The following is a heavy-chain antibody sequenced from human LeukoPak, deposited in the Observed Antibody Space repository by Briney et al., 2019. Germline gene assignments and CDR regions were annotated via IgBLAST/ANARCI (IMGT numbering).Heavy chain of an antibody. CDR2: IYYSGST. CDR3: ARDLNWNRFDY. Sequence: PSETLSLTCTVSGGSISSGDYYWSWIRQPPGKGLEWIGYIYYSGSTYYNPSLKSRVTISVDTSKNQFSLKLSSVTAADTAVYYCARDLNWNRFDYWGQGTLVTASS. V-gene: IGHV4-30-4*08. D-gene: IGHD1-20*01. CDR1: GGSISSGDYY. J-gene: IGHJ4*02.